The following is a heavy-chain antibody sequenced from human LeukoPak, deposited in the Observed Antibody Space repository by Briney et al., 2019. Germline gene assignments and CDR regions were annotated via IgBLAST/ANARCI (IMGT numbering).Heavy chain of an antibody. Sequence: GGSLRLSCAASGFTFSDYYMSWIRQAPGKGLEWVSYISSSGSTIYYADSVKGRFTISRDNAKNSPYLQMNSLRAEDTAVYYCARDRYYYDSSGLLDYWGQGTLVTVSS. CDR2: ISSSGSTI. CDR3: ARDRYYYDSSGLLDY. D-gene: IGHD3-22*01. CDR1: GFTFSDYY. V-gene: IGHV3-11*01. J-gene: IGHJ4*02.